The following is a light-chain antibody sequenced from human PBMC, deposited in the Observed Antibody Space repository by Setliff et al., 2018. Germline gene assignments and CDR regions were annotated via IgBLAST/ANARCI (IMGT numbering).Light chain of an antibody. CDR3: SSYAGSNNYV. V-gene: IGLV2-14*01. CDR1: RYDVGGYNF. Sequence: QSALAQPASVSGAPGQSITISCTGTRYDVGGYNFVSWYQHHPGKAPRLMIYDVSVRPSGVSNRFSGSKSGNTASLTVSGLQAEDEADYYCSSYAGSNNYVFGTGTKGTVL. J-gene: IGLJ1*01. CDR2: DVS.